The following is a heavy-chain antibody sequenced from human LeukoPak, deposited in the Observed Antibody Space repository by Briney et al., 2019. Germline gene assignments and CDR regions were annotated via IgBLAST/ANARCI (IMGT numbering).Heavy chain of an antibody. CDR1: GFTFSSYW. CDR2: IKQDGSEK. J-gene: IGHJ6*03. CDR3: ARGEIKSYYYYMDV. D-gene: IGHD5-24*01. V-gene: IGHV3-7*01. Sequence: GGSLRLSCAASGFTFSSYWMSWVRQAPGKGLEWVANIKQDGSEKYYVDSVKGRFTISRDNAKNSLYLQMNSLRAEDTAVYYCARGEIKSYYYYMDVWGKGTTVTISS.